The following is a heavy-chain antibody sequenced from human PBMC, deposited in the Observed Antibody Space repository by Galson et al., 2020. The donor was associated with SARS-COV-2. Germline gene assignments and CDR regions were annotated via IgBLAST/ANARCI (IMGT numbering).Heavy chain of an antibody. J-gene: IGHJ2*01. V-gene: IGHV4-38-2*01. CDR3: ERQVVNMIVLVTVPGWYFDL. CDR1: RYSISTTNY. D-gene: IGHD3-22*01. CDR2: IYPSGRT. Sequence: SETLSLTCAVSRYSISTTNYWGWVRQPPGKGLEWIGSIYPSGRTYYNPSLKSRVTISVDTSKNQFSLRLDSVTAADTALYYCERQVVNMIVLVTVPGWYFDLWGRGTLVTVSS.